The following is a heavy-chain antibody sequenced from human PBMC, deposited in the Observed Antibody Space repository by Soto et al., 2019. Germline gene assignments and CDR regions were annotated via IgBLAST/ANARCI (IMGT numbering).Heavy chain of an antibody. Sequence: PGGSLRLSCAASGFTFSDYYMSWIRQAPGKGLEWVSYISSSGSTICYADSVKGRFTISRDNAKNSLYLQMNSLRAEDTAVYYCARSGTLYDFWGPYYYYGMDVWGQGTTVTVSS. V-gene: IGHV3-11*01. CDR3: ARSGTLYDFWGPYYYYGMDV. D-gene: IGHD3-3*01. J-gene: IGHJ6*02. CDR2: ISSSGSTI. CDR1: GFTFSDYY.